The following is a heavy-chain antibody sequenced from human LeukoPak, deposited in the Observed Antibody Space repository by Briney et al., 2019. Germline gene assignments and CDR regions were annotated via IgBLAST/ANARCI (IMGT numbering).Heavy chain of an antibody. V-gene: IGHV1-2*06. Sequence: ASVKVSCKASGYTFTNYYVHWVRQAPGQGLEWMGRIHPNNGGTNYAQKFQGRVTMTRDTSISTAYMELSRLRSDDTAVYYCARAMTTVTLFDLWGRGTLVTVSS. D-gene: IGHD4-17*01. J-gene: IGHJ2*01. CDR1: GYTFTNYY. CDR3: ARAMTTVTLFDL. CDR2: IHPNNGGT.